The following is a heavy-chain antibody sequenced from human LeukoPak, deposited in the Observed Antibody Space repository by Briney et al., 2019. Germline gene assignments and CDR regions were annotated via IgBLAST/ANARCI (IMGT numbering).Heavy chain of an antibody. V-gene: IGHV3-15*01. Sequence: GGSLRLSCAASGFTFSSYAMSWVRQAPGKGLEWVGRIKSKSDGGTTDFAAPVKGRFTMSRDDSENTVSLQMNSPKIEDTAVYFCTQGVAKAYSWGQGTLVTVSS. CDR1: GFTFSSYA. J-gene: IGHJ4*02. CDR2: IKSKSDGGTT. CDR3: TQGVAKAYS. D-gene: IGHD5-12*01.